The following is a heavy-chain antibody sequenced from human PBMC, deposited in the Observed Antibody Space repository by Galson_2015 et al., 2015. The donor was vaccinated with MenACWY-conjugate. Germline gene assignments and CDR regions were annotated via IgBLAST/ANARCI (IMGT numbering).Heavy chain of an antibody. J-gene: IGHJ4*02. D-gene: IGHD2-15*01. Sequence: SLRLSCAASGFTFTDFWMSWVRQAPGKGLEWVANIKEDGSVKYYSDSVRGRFTISRDNAKNSLYLQMNSLRADDTAVYYCATSSAPADYFDYWGQGTLVTVS. CDR1: GFTFTDFW. V-gene: IGHV3-7*03. CDR2: IKEDGSVK. CDR3: ATSSAPADYFDY.